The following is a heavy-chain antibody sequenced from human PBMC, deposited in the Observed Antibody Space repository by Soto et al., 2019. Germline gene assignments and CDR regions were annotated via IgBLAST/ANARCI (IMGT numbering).Heavy chain of an antibody. Sequence: QVQLQESGPRLVKPSETLSLTCTVSGDSISSYYWTWIRQPPGKGLEYIGYIYYSGRTYYNPPLKSRVTISVDTSNNQFSLKLSSVTSAYTAGYYCARGHLGITTTGTWYDFDYWGQGTLVTFSS. CDR1: GDSISSYY. CDR2: IYYSGRT. D-gene: IGHD2-15*01. J-gene: IGHJ4*02. V-gene: IGHV4-59*01. CDR3: ARGHLGITTTGTWYDFDY.